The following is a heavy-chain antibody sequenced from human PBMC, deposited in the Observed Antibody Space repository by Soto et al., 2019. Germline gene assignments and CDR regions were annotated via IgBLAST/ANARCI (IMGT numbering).Heavy chain of an antibody. V-gene: IGHV3-7*01. CDR2: INGDGSEK. CDR1: GVVDNFW. CDR3: RLGHYSNL. Sequence: PGGSLRLSCEVSGVVDNFWMSWVRQAPGKGLEWVANINGDGSEKFYVESVKGRFTISRDTAKNSASLQMNSLRAEDTALYYCRLGHYSNLWGQGTLVTVSS. D-gene: IGHD2-15*01. J-gene: IGHJ4*01.